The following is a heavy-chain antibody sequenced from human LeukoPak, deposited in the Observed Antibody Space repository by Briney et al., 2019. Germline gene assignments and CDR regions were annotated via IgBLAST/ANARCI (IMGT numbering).Heavy chain of an antibody. V-gene: IGHV1-18*01. D-gene: IGHD1-26*01. CDR1: GYTFTTFG. Sequence: ASVKVSCKTSGYTFTTFGITWVRQAPGQGLEWMGWISTYNGNTKYAQKFQGRVTMTTDASTNTGYMELRSLRSDDTAMYYCARAWTAEHVGAPPDYWGQGTLVAVSS. CDR3: ARAWTAEHVGAPPDY. J-gene: IGHJ4*02. CDR2: ISTYNGNT.